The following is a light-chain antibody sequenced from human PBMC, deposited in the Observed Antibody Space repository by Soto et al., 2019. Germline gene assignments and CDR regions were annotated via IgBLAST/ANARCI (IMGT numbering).Light chain of an antibody. Sequence: EIQLTQSPSVLSASVGDRVTVTCRASQTINDYLAWFQKKEGKAPELLIYPASTLQGGVPSRFSGSGSGTEFTLTISSLQPDDFATYYCQHYNSYSEAFGQGGKADIK. J-gene: IGKJ1*01. V-gene: IGKV1-9*01. CDR3: QHYNSYSEA. CDR2: PAS. CDR1: QTINDY.